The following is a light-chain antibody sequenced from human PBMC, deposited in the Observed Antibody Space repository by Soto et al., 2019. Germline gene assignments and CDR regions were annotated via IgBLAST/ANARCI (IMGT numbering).Light chain of an antibody. CDR1: SSNIGDNY. CDR2: ENN. CDR3: VTWDSSVSVGGV. J-gene: IGLJ2*01. V-gene: IGLV1-51*02. Sequence: QSVLTQPPSVSAAPGQKVTISCSGTSSNIGDNYVSWYQQLPGAAPRLLMYENNKRLSGTPDRFSGSKSGTSATLDITGLQTGDEADYYCVTWDSSVSVGGVFGGGTKLTVL.